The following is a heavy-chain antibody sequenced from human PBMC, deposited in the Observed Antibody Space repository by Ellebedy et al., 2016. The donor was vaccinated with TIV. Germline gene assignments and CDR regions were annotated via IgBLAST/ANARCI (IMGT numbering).Heavy chain of an antibody. CDR3: ARRSRPDSSGWYFPDY. Sequence: GESLKISCAASGFTFSTYAMHWVRQAPGKGLEYVSAISSHGGSTFYVNSVQGRFSISRDNSKNTLYLQMDSLRGEDMAVYYCARRSRPDSSGWYFPDYWGQGTLVTVSS. D-gene: IGHD6-19*01. CDR1: GFTFSTYA. V-gene: IGHV3-64*01. CDR2: ISSHGGST. J-gene: IGHJ4*02.